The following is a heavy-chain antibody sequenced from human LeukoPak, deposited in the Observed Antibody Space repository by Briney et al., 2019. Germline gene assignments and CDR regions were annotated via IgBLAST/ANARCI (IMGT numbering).Heavy chain of an antibody. CDR2: IIPIFGTA. J-gene: IGHJ4*02. CDR3: ARAPHGISSSTPVRDY. V-gene: IGHV1-69*13. CDR1: GYTFTSYA. Sequence: SVKVSCKASGYTFTSYAISWVRQAPGQGLEWMGGIIPIFGTANYAQKFQGRVTITADESTSTAYMELSSLRSEDTAVYYCARAPHGISSSTPVRDYWGQGTLVTVSS. D-gene: IGHD6-13*01.